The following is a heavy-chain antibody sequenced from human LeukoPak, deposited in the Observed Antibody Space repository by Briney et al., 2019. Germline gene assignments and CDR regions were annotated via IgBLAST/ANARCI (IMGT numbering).Heavy chain of an antibody. CDR2: IRYDGSNK. CDR1: GFTFSIYG. J-gene: IGHJ4*02. V-gene: IGHV3-30*02. CDR3: AKGIDYGGNGGSLDY. Sequence: GGSLRLSCAASGFTFSIYGMHWVRQAPGKGLEWVAFIRYDGSNKYYADSVKGRFTISRDNSKNTLYLQMNSLRAEDTAVYYCAKGIDYGGNGGSLDYWGQGTLVTVSS. D-gene: IGHD4-23*01.